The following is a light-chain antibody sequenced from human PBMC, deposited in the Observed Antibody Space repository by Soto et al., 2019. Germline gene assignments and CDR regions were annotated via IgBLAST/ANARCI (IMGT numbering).Light chain of an antibody. Sequence: DIQMTQSPSSLSASVGDRVTITCRASQAISNFLAWYQQAPGKVPKLLIYSASTLQSGVPSRFSGSGSGTEFTLTISSLQPEDVATYYCQKYNSAPPTFGQGTKV. J-gene: IGKJ1*01. CDR3: QKYNSAPPT. CDR1: QAISNF. CDR2: SAS. V-gene: IGKV1-27*01.